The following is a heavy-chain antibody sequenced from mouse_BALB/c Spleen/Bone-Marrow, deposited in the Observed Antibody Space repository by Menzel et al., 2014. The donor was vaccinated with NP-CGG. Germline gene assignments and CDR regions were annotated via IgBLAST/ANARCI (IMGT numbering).Heavy chain of an antibody. Sequence: EVQLVESGGGSVQPGGSLRLSCATSGFTFTDYYMSWVRQPPGKALEWLGFIRNKANGYTTEYSASVKGRFTISRDNSQRILYLQMNTLRAEDSATYYCARDENVGIYWYFDVWGAGTTVIGSS. CDR3: ARDENVGIYWYFDV. CDR1: GFTFTDYY. J-gene: IGHJ1*01. CDR2: IRNKANGYTT. V-gene: IGHV7-3*02.